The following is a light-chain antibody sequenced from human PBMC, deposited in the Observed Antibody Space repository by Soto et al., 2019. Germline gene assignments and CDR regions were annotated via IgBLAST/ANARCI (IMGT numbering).Light chain of an antibody. J-gene: IGKJ1*01. CDR2: HAS. CDR1: QSISNW. Sequence: DIQMNQSPSILPATVGDTVTIICRASQSISNWLAWYQQKPGTAPKVLIYHASNLQSGVPSRFSGSGSGTEFTLPISSLQPDDFATYYCQQYNSYSFGQGTKVDIK. CDR3: QQYNSYS. V-gene: IGKV1-5*02.